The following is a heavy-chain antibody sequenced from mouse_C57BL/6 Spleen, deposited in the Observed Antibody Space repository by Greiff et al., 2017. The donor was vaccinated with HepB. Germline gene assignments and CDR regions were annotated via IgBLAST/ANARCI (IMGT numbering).Heavy chain of an antibody. J-gene: IGHJ3*01. CDR3: AGVHYSNPWFAY. CDR1: GYTFTSYW. D-gene: IGHD2-5*01. V-gene: IGHV1-7*01. Sequence: VQLQHSGAELAKPGASVKLSCKASGYTFTSYWMHWVKQRPGQGLEWIGYINPSSGYTKYNQKFKDKATLTADKSSSTAYMQLSSLTYEDSAVYCCAGVHYSNPWFAYWGQRTLVTVSA. CDR2: INPSSGYT.